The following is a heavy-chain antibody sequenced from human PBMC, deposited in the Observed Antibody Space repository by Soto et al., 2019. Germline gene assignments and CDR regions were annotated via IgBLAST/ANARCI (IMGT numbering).Heavy chain of an antibody. J-gene: IGHJ5*01. CDR3: ASLRTYSKTWLNGCRDS. D-gene: IGHD4-4*01. V-gene: IGHV1-2*02. Sequence: GASVSISCMASGYIFTGYYIHSVRQAPGQGLEWMGWINPDTDGTKYAQKFQGRVTMTKYTSISTAYMEMRRLRHDYTAVYYCASLRTYSKTWLNGCRDSWGQGTLVTVSS. CDR1: GYIFTGYY. CDR2: INPDTDGT.